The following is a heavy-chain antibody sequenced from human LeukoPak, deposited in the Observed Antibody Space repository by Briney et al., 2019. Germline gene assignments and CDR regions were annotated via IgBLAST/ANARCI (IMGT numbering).Heavy chain of an antibody. V-gene: IGHV3-21*04. D-gene: IGHD6-13*01. Sequence: GGSLRLSCAASGFTFSSYSMNWVRQAPGKGLEWVSSISSSSSYIYYADSVKGRFTISRDNAKNSLYLQMNSLRAEDTAVYYCARAYSSSWYRGGMGDYWGQGTLVTVSS. J-gene: IGHJ4*02. CDR3: ARAYSSSWYRGGMGDY. CDR2: ISSSSSYI. CDR1: GFTFSSYS.